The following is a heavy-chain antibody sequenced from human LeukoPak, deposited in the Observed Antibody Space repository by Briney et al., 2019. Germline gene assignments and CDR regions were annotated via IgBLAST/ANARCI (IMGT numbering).Heavy chain of an antibody. D-gene: IGHD2/OR15-2a*01. Sequence: PGGSLRLSCTASGFTFSNYWMHWVRQAPGKGLVWVSRINMDGSTTTYADPVKGRFTISRDNAKNTLYLQMNCLRAEDTAVFYCAREYGQNTPHFDYWGQGTLVTVSS. CDR3: AREYGQNTPHFDY. V-gene: IGHV3-74*01. CDR2: INMDGSTT. CDR1: GFTFSNYW. J-gene: IGHJ4*02.